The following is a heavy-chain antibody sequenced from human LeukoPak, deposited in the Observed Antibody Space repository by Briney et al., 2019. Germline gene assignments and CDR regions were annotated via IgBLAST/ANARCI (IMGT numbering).Heavy chain of an antibody. Sequence: GGSLRLSCAASGFTFSRHSINWVRQAPGKGLEWVSRINSDGSSTSYADSVKGRFTISRDNAKNTLYLQMNSLRAEDTAVYYCARDLRGYYYYYYMDVWGKGTTVTVSS. CDR1: GFTFSRHS. CDR3: ARDLRGYYYYYYMDV. J-gene: IGHJ6*03. CDR2: INSDGSST. D-gene: IGHD1-26*01. V-gene: IGHV3-74*01.